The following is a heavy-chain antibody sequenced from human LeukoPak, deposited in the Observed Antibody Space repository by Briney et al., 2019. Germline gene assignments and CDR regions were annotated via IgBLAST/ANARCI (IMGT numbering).Heavy chain of an antibody. CDR3: ARVGSAYGLYYYYYYMDV. CDR2: MNPNSGNK. CDR1: GYTFTSYD. J-gene: IGHJ6*03. V-gene: IGHV1-8*03. D-gene: IGHD3-10*01. Sequence: ASVKVSCKASGYTFTSYDINWVRQATGQGLEWMGWMNPNSGNKGYAQKFQGRVTITRNTSISTAYMELSSLRSEDTAVYYCARVGSAYGLYYYYYYMDVWGKGTTVTVSS.